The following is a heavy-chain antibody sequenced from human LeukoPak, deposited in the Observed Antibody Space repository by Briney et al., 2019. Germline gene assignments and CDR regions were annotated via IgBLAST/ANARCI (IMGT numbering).Heavy chain of an antibody. Sequence: PGGSLRLSCAASGFTFRSYALSWVRQAPGEGLEWVSGISGTGDSTYYADSVKGRFTISRDNSNDTLYLQMNTLRAEDTAVYYCAKGMSSWHPFDFWGQGTLVTVSS. CDR3: AKGMSSWHPFDF. D-gene: IGHD6-13*01. J-gene: IGHJ4*02. V-gene: IGHV3-23*01. CDR1: GFTFRSYA. CDR2: ISGTGDST.